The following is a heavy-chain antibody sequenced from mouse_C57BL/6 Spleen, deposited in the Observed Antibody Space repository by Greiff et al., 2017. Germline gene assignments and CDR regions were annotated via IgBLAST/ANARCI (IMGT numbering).Heavy chain of an antibody. J-gene: IGHJ2*01. CDR2: IDPSDSYT. CDR1: GYTFTSYW. D-gene: IGHD3-1*01. CDR3: ARAPSAYSNFDY. V-gene: IGHV1-59*01. Sequence: QVQLQQSGAELVRPGTSVKLSCKASGYTFTSYWMHWVKQRPGQGLEWIGVIDPSDSYTNYNQKFKGKATLTVDTSSSTAYMQLSSLTSEDSAVYYCARAPSAYSNFDYWGQGTTLTVSS.